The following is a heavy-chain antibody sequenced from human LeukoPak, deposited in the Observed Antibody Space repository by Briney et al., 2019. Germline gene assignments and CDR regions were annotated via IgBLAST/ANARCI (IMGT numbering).Heavy chain of an antibody. CDR3: ARDLAAISTGSHNWFDP. CDR1: GYTFTGYY. J-gene: IGHJ5*02. CDR2: INPNSGGT. D-gene: IGHD2-2*01. V-gene: IGHV1-2*02. Sequence: ASVKVSCKASGYTFTGYYMHWVRQAPGQGLEWMGWINPNSGGTNYAQKFQGRVTMTRDTSISTAFMELSRLTSDDTAVYYCARDLAAISTGSHNWFDPWGQGTLVTVSS.